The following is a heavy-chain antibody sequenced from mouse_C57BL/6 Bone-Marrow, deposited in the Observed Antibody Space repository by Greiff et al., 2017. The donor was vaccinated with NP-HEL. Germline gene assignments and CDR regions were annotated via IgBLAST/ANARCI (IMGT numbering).Heavy chain of an antibody. CDR2: IRNKANGYTS. CDR3: ARDICCGRGYFDY. CDR1: GFTFTDYY. V-gene: IGHV7-3*01. D-gene: IGHD1-1*01. J-gene: IGHJ2*01. Sequence: EVQGVESGGGLVQPGGSLSLSCAASGFTFTDYYMSWVRQPPGKALEWLGFIRNKANGYTSEYSVSGKGRFTISRDYFPTILYLQINALRAEDSATYDGARDICCGRGYFDYWDRGTALTLSS.